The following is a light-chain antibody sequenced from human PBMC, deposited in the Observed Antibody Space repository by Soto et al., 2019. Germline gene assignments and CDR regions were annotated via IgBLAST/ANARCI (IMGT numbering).Light chain of an antibody. J-gene: IGKJ5*01. V-gene: IGKV3-15*01. CDR2: AVS. CDR1: QGVTTN. Sequence: EIVMTQSPGTLSVSPGERATLSCRAGQGVTTNFAWYQQKSGQSPRLLIYAVSIRATGVPARFSGTGSETDFTLTISGLQSDDSAVYFCQQYNNWPFSFGQGTRLEIK. CDR3: QQYNNWPFS.